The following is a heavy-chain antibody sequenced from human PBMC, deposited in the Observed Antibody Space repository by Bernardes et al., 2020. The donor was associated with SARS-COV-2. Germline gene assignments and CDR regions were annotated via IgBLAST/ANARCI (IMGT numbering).Heavy chain of an antibody. J-gene: IGHJ4*02. CDR3: ARISSVWDPTGY. CDR2: IGTTASTM. D-gene: IGHD6-19*01. CDR1: GFLFSSYS. Sequence: GGSLRLSCTASGFLFSSYSMNWVRQAPGKGPEWVSYIGTTASTMYYADSVKGRFTISRDNAKNSLYLQMNSLRVDDTAVYYCARISSVWDPTGYWARGTLVTVPS. V-gene: IGHV3-48*01.